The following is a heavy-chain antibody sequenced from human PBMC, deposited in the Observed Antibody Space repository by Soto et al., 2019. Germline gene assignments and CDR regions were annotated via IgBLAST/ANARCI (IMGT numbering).Heavy chain of an antibody. J-gene: IGHJ4*02. CDR2: ISYDGSNK. CDR1: GFTFSSYG. D-gene: IGHD1-26*01. V-gene: IGHV3-30*18. CDR3: AKELGQVGATPVPFDY. Sequence: GGSLRLSCAASGFTFSSYGMHWVRQAPGKGLEWVAVISYDGSNKYYADSVKGRFTISRDNSKNTLYLQMNSLRAEDTAVYYCAKELGQVGATPVPFDYWGQGTLVTVSS.